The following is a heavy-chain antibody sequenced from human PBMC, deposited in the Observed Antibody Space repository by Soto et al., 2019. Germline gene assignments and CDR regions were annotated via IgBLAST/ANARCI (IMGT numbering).Heavy chain of an antibody. CDR2: IYHSGST. CDR1: GYSISSGYY. J-gene: IGHJ6*02. D-gene: IGHD2-15*01. V-gene: IGHV4-38-2*01. Sequence: SETLSLTCAVSGYSISSGYYWGWIRQPPGKGLEWIGSIYHSGSTYYNPSLKSRVTISVDTSKNQFSLKLSSVTAADTAVYYCARGRYCSGGSCYRAQPNYYYYYGMDVWGQGTTVTVSS. CDR3: ARGRYCSGGSCYRAQPNYYYYYGMDV.